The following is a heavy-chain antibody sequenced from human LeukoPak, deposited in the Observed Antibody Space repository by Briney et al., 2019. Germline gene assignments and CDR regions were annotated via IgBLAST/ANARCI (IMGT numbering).Heavy chain of an antibody. CDR1: GGSISSYY. CDR2: IYYSGST. D-gene: IGHD6-19*01. Sequence: PSETLSLTCTVSGGSISSYYWSWIRQPPGKGLEWIGYIYYSGSTNYNPSLKSRVTISVDTSKNQFSLKLSSVTAVDTAVYYCARAPQAVAGIDYWGQGTLVTVSS. J-gene: IGHJ4*02. CDR3: ARAPQAVAGIDY. V-gene: IGHV4-59*01.